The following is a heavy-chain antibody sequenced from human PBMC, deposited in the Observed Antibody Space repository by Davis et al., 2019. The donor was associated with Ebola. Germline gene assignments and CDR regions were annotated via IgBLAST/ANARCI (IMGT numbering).Heavy chain of an antibody. J-gene: IGHJ2*01. V-gene: IGHV1-46*01. CDR3: ARDPDYSGNWYFDL. CDR2: LNPRYETT. CDR1: GYTFTAYS. D-gene: IGHD2-15*01. Sequence: ASVKVSCKAAGYTFTAYSIHWVRQAPGQGLEWMGRLNPRYETTSYAEKFQGRVTMTMDTSTNTVHMEMRSLRSEDTAVYYCARDPDYSGNWYFDLWGRGTLVSVSS.